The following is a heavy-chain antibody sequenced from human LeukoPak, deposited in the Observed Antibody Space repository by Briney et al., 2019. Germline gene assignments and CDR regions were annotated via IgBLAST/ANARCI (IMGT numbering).Heavy chain of an antibody. D-gene: IGHD2-15*01. Sequence: GGSLRLSCAASGFTFSSYEMNWVRQAPGKGLEWVSFITSSGTSIFYADSVKGRFTISRHNSKNTLYLQMNSLRAEDTAVYYCARGSYRLNYFDYWGQGTLVTVSS. CDR3: ARGSYRLNYFDY. CDR2: ITSSGTSI. V-gene: IGHV3-48*03. CDR1: GFTFSSYE. J-gene: IGHJ4*02.